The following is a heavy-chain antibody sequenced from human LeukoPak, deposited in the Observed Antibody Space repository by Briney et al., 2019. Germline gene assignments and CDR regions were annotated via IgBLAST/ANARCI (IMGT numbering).Heavy chain of an antibody. J-gene: IGHJ4*02. CDR1: GFTVTTSY. D-gene: IGHD6-13*01. CDR2: IYSGGAT. V-gene: IGHV3-66*02. CDR3: ARQAAAATPFHY. Sequence: PGGSLRLSCAASGFTVTTSYMSWFRQAPGKGLEWVSIIYSGGATYYAASVKGRFAISRDNSKNTLYLQMNGPRPEDTAMYYCARQAAAATPFHYWGQGSLVTVSS.